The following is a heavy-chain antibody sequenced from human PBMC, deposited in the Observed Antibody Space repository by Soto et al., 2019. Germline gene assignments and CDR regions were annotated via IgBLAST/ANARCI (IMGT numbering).Heavy chain of an antibody. CDR1: GFTFSSYA. V-gene: IGHV3-30-3*01. D-gene: IGHD2-15*01. CDR2: ISYDGSNK. Sequence: PGGSLRLSCAASGFTFSSYAMHWVRQAPGKGLEWVAVISYDGSNKYYADSVKGRFTISRDNSKNTLYLQMNSLRAEDTAVYYCARENLWYCSGGSCPGVGLGFDYWGQGTLVTVSS. CDR3: ARENLWYCSGGSCPGVGLGFDY. J-gene: IGHJ4*02.